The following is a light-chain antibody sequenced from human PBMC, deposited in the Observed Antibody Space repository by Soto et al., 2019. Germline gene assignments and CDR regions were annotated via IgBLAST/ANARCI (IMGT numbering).Light chain of an antibody. V-gene: IGKV3-11*01. CDR1: QSVSSY. Sequence: EIVMTQYPATLSVSPGERSTLSCMASQSVSSYLAWYQQKPGQAPRLLIYDASNRATGIPARFSGSGSGTDFTLTISSLEPEDFAVYYCQQRSNWPITFGQGTRLEIK. CDR3: QQRSNWPIT. CDR2: DAS. J-gene: IGKJ5*01.